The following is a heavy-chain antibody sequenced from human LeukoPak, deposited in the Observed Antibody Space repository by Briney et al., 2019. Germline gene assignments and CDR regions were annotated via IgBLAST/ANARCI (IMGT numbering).Heavy chain of an antibody. J-gene: IGHJ2*01. CDR2: IYYSGST. V-gene: IGHV4-59*01. Sequence: KSSETLSLTCTVSGGSISSYYWSWIRQPPGKGLEWIGYIYYSGSTNYNPSLKSRVTISVDTSKNQFSLKLSSVTAADTAVYYCARAENPRWYFDLWGRGTLVTVSS. CDR1: GGSISSYY. CDR3: ARAENPRWYFDL.